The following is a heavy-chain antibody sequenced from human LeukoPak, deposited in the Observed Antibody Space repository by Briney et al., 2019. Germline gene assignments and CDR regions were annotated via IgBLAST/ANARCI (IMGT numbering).Heavy chain of an antibody. D-gene: IGHD3-22*01. J-gene: IGHJ4*02. CDR2: LYPGDSDT. CDR3: ARTLYYYDSSGYFDY. CDR1: GYSFTSYW. V-gene: IGHV5-51*01. Sequence: GESLQISCKGSGYSFTSYWIGWVRQMPGKGLEWMGILYPGDSDTRYSPSFQGQVTISADKSISTAYLQWSSLKASDTAMYYCARTLYYYDSSGYFDYWGQGTLVTVSS.